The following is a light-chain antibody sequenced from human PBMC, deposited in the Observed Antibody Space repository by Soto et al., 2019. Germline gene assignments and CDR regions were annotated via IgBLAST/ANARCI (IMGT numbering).Light chain of an antibody. CDR3: QTWGTDIVV. CDR2: LNSDGSH. Sequence: QLVLTQSPSASASLGASVKLTCTLSSGHSSYAIAWHQQQPEKGPRYLMKLNSDGSHSKGDGIPDGFSGSSSGAERYLTISSLQSEDEADYYCQTWGTDIVVFGGGTKVTVL. J-gene: IGLJ2*01. V-gene: IGLV4-69*01. CDR1: SGHSSYA.